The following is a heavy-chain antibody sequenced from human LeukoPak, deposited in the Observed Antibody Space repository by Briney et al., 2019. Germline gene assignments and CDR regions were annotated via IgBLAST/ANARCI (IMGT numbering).Heavy chain of an antibody. D-gene: IGHD3-10*01. CDR3: ARVAITMVRGSKGYYYYYYMDV. V-gene: IGHV1-8*01. CDR2: MNPNSGNT. Sequence: ASVKVSCKASGYTFTSYDINWVRQATGQGLEWMGWMNPNSGNTGYAQKLQGRVTMTRNTSISTAYMELSSLRSEDTDVYYCARVAITMVRGSKGYYYYYYMDVWGKGTTVTVSS. CDR1: GYTFTSYD. J-gene: IGHJ6*03.